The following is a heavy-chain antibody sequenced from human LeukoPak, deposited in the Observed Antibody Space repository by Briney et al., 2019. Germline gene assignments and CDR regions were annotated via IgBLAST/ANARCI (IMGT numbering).Heavy chain of an antibody. J-gene: IGHJ6*02. D-gene: IGHD3-3*02. CDR1: GYTLTELS. CDR2: FDPEDGET. V-gene: IGHV1-24*01. Sequence: ASVKVSCKVSGYTLTELSMHWVRQAPGKGLEWMGGFDPEDGETIYAQKFQGRVTMTEDTSTDTAYMELSSLRSEDTAVYYCASSLTFSTTAYYYYGMDVWGQGTTVTVSS. CDR3: ASSLTFSTTAYYYYGMDV.